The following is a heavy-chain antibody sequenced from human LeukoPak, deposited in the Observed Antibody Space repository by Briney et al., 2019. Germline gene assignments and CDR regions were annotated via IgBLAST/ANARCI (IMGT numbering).Heavy chain of an antibody. CDR3: ARALTRGYSGYDYGY. D-gene: IGHD5-12*01. V-gene: IGHV1-69*05. Sequence: SVTVSCKASGGTFSSYAISWVRQAPGQGLEWMGGIIPIFGTANYAQKFQGGVTITTDESTSTAYMELSSLRSEDTAVYYCARALTRGYSGYDYGYWGQGTLVTVSS. CDR1: GGTFSSYA. CDR2: IIPIFGTA. J-gene: IGHJ4*02.